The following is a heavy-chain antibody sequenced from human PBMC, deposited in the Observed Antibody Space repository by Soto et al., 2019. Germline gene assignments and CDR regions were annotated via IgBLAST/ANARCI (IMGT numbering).Heavy chain of an antibody. Sequence: ESGGGVVQPGRSLRLSCAASGFTFSSYGMHWVRQAPGKGLEWVAVISYDGSNKYYADSVKGRFTISRDNSKNTLYLQMNSLRAEDTAVYYCAKGPYGSGVWGQGTLVTVSS. J-gene: IGHJ4*02. CDR1: GFTFSSYG. CDR2: ISYDGSNK. CDR3: AKGPYGSGV. D-gene: IGHD3-10*01. V-gene: IGHV3-30*18.